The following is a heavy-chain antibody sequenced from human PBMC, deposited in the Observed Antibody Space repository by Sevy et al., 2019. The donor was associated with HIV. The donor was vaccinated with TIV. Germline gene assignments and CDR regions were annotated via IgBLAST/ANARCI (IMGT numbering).Heavy chain of an antibody. CDR2: IGGGDT. CDR1: GFTFNIYA. CDR3: AKDGVSRNKLWDWFDP. V-gene: IGHV3-23*01. J-gene: IGHJ5*02. D-gene: IGHD2-21*01. Sequence: GGSLRLSCATSGFTFNIYAMSWVRQAPGKGLEWVSTIGGGDTYYADSVKGRFTISRDDSKSAVYLQMNGLRADDTAVYYCAKDGVSRNKLWDWFDPWGQGTLVTVSS.